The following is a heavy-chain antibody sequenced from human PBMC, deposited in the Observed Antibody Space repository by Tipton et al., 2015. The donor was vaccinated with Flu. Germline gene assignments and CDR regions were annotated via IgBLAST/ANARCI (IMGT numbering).Heavy chain of an antibody. V-gene: IGHV3-7*01. CDR3: ARVPSIAVAGLSYYYGMDV. CDR1: GFTFSSYW. J-gene: IGHJ6*02. D-gene: IGHD6-19*01. Sequence: AVSGFTFSSYWMSWVRQAPGKGLEWVANIKQDGSEKYYVDSVKGRFTISRDNAKNSLYLQMNSLRAEDTAVYYCARVPSIAVAGLSYYYGMDVWGQGTTVPVSS. CDR2: IKQDGSEK.